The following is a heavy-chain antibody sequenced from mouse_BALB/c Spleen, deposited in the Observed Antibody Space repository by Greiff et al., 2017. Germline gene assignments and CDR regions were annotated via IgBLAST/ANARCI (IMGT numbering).Heavy chain of an antibody. CDR1: GFSLTGYG. J-gene: IGHJ1*01. D-gene: IGHD1-1*01. CDR2: IWGDGST. CDR3: ARSPYYGSSYWYFDV. V-gene: IGHV2-6-7*01. Sequence: VQLKESGPGLVAPSQSLSITCTVSGFSLTGYGVNWVRQPPGKGLEWLGMIWGDGSTDYNSALKSRLSISKDNSKSQVFLKMNSLQTDDTARYYCARSPYYGSSYWYFDVWGAGTTVTVSS.